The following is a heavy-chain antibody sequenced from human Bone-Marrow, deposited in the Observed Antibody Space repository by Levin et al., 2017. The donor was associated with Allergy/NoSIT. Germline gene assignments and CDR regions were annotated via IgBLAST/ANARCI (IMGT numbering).Heavy chain of an antibody. CDR1: GFTFDDYA. CDR2: ISWNSGSI. V-gene: IGHV3-9*01. Sequence: GGSLRLSCAVSGFTFDDYAMHWVRQAPGTGLEWVSGISWNSGSITYADSVKGRFTISRDNAKNSLFLQMNSLRPEDTALYYCVKDSDSSRWPDGLDMWGQGTMVTVSS. D-gene: IGHD6-13*01. J-gene: IGHJ3*02. CDR3: VKDSDSSRWPDGLDM.